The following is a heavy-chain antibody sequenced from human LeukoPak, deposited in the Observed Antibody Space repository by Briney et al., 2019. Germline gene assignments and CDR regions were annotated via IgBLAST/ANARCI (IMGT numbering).Heavy chain of an antibody. V-gene: IGHV3-7*01. Sequence: PGGSLRLSCAASGFTFSSYWMSWVRQAPGKGLEWVANIKQDGSEKYYVDSVKGRFTISRDNAKNSLYLQMNSLRADDTAMYYCARDGGSSGWPEAPHDGFDIWGQGTMVTVSS. J-gene: IGHJ3*02. D-gene: IGHD6-19*01. CDR3: ARDGGSSGWPEAPHDGFDI. CDR1: GFTFSSYW. CDR2: IKQDGSEK.